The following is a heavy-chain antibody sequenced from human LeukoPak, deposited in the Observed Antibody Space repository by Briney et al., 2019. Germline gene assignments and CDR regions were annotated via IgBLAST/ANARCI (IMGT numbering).Heavy chain of an antibody. CDR2: IYYSGST. CDR1: GGSISSGDYY. CDR3: ARDGGWNGFDY. V-gene: IGHV4-30-4*08. Sequence: SETLSLTCTVSGGSISSGDYYWSWIRLPPGKGLEWIGYIYYSGSTYYNPSLKSRVTISVDTSKNQFSLKLSSVTAADTAVYYCARDGGWNGFDYWGQGTLVTVSS. J-gene: IGHJ4*02. D-gene: IGHD1-1*01.